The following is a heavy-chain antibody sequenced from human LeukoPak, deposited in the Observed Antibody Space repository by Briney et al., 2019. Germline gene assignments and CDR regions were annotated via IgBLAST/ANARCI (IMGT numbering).Heavy chain of an antibody. CDR3: AKDSFSTVTTDWFDP. D-gene: IGHD4-17*01. CDR1: GFTFSSYA. J-gene: IGHJ5*02. V-gene: IGHV3-23*01. Sequence: GGSLRLSCAASGFTFSSYAMSWVRQAPGKGLEWVSAISGSGGSTYYADSVKGRFTISRDNSKNTLYLQMNSLGAEDTAVYYCAKDSFSTVTTDWFDPWGQGTLVTVSS. CDR2: ISGSGGST.